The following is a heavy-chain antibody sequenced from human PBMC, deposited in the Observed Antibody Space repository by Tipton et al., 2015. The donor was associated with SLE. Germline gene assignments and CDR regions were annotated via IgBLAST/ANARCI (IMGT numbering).Heavy chain of an antibody. J-gene: IGHJ6*03. CDR3: ARVSGGIAYMDV. CDR2: IDQSGNT. V-gene: IGHV4-34*01. D-gene: IGHD6-13*01. Sequence: TLSLTCDVYGGFLRDYFWSWIRQPPGKGLEWIGEIDQSGNTNYNPSLKSRVTVSVDTSKNQFSLKLSSVTAADTAVYYCARVSGGIAYMDVWGKGTTVTFSS. CDR1: GGFLRDYF.